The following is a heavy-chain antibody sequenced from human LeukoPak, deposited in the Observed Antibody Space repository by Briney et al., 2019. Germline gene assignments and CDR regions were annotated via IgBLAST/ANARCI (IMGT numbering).Heavy chain of an antibody. D-gene: IGHD2-2*02. V-gene: IGHV3-30-3*01. J-gene: IGHJ6*02. Sequence: GRSLRLSCAASGFTFSSYAMQWVRQAPGKGLEWVAVISYDGSNKYYADSVKGRFTISRDNSKNTLYLQMNSLRAEDTAVYYCARGYCSSASCYTDYYYGMDVWGQGTTVTVSS. CDR2: ISYDGSNK. CDR1: GFTFSSYA. CDR3: ARGYCSSASCYTDYYYGMDV.